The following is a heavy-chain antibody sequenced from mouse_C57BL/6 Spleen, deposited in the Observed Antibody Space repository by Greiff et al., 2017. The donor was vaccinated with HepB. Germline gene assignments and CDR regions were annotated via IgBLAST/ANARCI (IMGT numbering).Heavy chain of an antibody. J-gene: IGHJ2*01. D-gene: IGHD2-14*01. CDR1: GYTFTDYY. CDR3: GRDTPGTYFDY. Sequence: VQRVESGPELVKPGASVKISCKASGYTFTDYYINWVKQRPGQGLEWIGWIFPGSGSTYYNEKFKGKATLTVDKSSSTAYMLLSSLTSEDSAVYSCGRDTPGTYFDYWGQGTTLTVSS. CDR2: IFPGSGST. V-gene: IGHV1-75*01.